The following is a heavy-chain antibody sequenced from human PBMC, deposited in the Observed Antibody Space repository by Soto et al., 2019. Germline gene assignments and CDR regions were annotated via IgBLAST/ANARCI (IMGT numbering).Heavy chain of an antibody. CDR1: GFTFTSYA. CDR2: ISGSGSNT. V-gene: IGHV3-23*01. CDR3: ARDRATFDY. D-gene: IGHD1-26*01. Sequence: GGSLRLSCAASGFTFTSYAMSWVRLTPGKGLEWVSAISGSGSNTFYADSVRGRFTISRDNSKNTVYLQMNNLRAEDTAVYFCARDRATFDYWGQGTRVTVSS. J-gene: IGHJ4*02.